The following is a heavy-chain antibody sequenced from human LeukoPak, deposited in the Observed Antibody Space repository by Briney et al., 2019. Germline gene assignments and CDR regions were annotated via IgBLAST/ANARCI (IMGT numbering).Heavy chain of an antibody. CDR1: GFTLSQYD. V-gene: IGHV3-13*04. J-gene: IGHJ4*02. CDR3: ARDGNWNDVPHDY. Sequence: GGSLRLSCAASGFTLSQYDMHWVRQVTGKGLEWVSAIRPSGDTYYPDSVKGRFTISREDAKNSLDLQMSSLRAGDTALYYCARDGNWNDVPHDYWGQGTLVTVSS. CDR2: IRPSGDT. D-gene: IGHD1-1*01.